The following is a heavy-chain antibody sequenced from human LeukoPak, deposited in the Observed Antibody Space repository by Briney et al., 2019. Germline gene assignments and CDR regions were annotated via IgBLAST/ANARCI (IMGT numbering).Heavy chain of an antibody. V-gene: IGHV3-23*01. Sequence: GGSLRLSCAASGFTFSSYGMSWVRQAPGKGLEWVSAISGSGGSAYYADSVKGRFTISRDNSKNTLYLQMNSLRAEDTAVYYCAKDYYNSGSYFDYWGQGTLVTVSS. J-gene: IGHJ4*02. CDR1: GFTFSSYG. CDR2: ISGSGGSA. CDR3: AKDYYNSGSYFDY. D-gene: IGHD3-10*01.